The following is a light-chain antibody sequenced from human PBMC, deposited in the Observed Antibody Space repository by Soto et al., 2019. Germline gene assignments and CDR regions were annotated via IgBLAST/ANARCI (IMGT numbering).Light chain of an antibody. CDR1: QDIRND. Sequence: AIQMTQSPSYLSASVGDRGTSTSRASQDIRNDLGWYQQKPGKAPKLLIYGASSLQSGVPSRFSGRGSGTGFTFTSSSLQPEDFATYYCIQDYDYPWEFGQGTKVDI. J-gene: IGKJ1*01. CDR2: GAS. CDR3: IQDYDYPWE. V-gene: IGKV1-6*01.